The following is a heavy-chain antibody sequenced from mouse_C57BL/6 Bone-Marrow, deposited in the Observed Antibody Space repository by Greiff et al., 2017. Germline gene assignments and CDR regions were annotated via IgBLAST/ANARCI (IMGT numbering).Heavy chain of an antibody. CDR3: ARDGNHGAMDY. Sequence: QVQLQQSGAELVRPGTSVKMSCKASGYTFTNYWIGWAKQRPGHGLEWIGDLYPGGGYTNYNEKFKGKATLTADKSSSTAYMQFSSLTSEDSAIYYCARDGNHGAMDYWGQGTSVTVSS. CDR2: LYPGGGYT. D-gene: IGHD1-1*01. CDR1: GYTFTNYW. J-gene: IGHJ4*01. V-gene: IGHV1-63*01.